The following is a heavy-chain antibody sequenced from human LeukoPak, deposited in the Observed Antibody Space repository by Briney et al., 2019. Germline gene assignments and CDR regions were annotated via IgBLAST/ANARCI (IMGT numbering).Heavy chain of an antibody. CDR1: GGTFSSYA. Sequence: GASVKVSCKASGGTFSSYAISWVRQAPGQGLEWMGGIIPIFGTANYAQKFQGRVTITADESTSTAYMELSSPRSEDTAVYYCARGGFGYCGGDCYHYYGMDVWGQGTTVTVSS. CDR2: IIPIFGTA. CDR3: ARGGFGYCGGDCYHYYGMDV. J-gene: IGHJ6*02. V-gene: IGHV1-69*13. D-gene: IGHD2-21*02.